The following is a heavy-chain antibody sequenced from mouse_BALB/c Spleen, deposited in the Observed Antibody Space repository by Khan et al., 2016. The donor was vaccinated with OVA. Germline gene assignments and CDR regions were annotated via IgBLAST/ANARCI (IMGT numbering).Heavy chain of an antibody. CDR3: TRREKYGYDPSWFAY. V-gene: IGHV1-61*01. CDR1: GYTFTSYW. CDR2: IDPSDSAT. Sequence: QVQLKQSGAELVRPGASVKLSCKASGYTFTSYWLNWVKPRPGQGLEWIGMIDPSDSATHYNQMFKDKATLTVDKSSSTAYMQLSSLTSEDSAVYYCTRREKYGYDPSWFAYWGQGTLVTVSA. D-gene: IGHD2-2*01. J-gene: IGHJ3*01.